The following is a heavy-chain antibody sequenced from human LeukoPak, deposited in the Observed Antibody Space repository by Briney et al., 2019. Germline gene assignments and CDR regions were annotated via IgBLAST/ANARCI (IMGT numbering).Heavy chain of an antibody. CDR1: GYTFTGYY. V-gene: IGHV1-2*02. CDR2: INPNSGGT. CDR3: ASYRGSYSSDFDY. J-gene: IGHJ4*02. D-gene: IGHD1-26*01. Sequence: ASVKVSCKASGYTFTGYYMHWVRQAPGQGLEWMGWINPNSGGTNYAQKFQGRVTMTRDTSISTAYMELSRLRSDDTAVYYCASYRGSYSSDFDYWGQGTLVTVSS.